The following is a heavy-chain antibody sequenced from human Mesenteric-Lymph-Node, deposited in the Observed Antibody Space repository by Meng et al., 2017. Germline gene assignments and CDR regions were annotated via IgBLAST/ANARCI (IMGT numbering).Heavy chain of an antibody. Sequence: QVKLVQSGGGGKKPGSSVKVSCKASGGTFSSYTISWVRQAPGQGLEWMGRIIPILGIANYAQKFQGRVTITADKSTSTAYMELSSLRSDDTAVYYCARELHNGDFDYWGQGTLVTVSS. V-gene: IGHV1-69*02. CDR1: GGTFSSYT. J-gene: IGHJ4*02. D-gene: IGHD1-26*01. CDR2: IIPILGIA. CDR3: ARELHNGDFDY.